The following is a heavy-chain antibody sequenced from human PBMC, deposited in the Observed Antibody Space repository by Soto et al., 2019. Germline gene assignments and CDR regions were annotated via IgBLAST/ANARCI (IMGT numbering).Heavy chain of an antibody. D-gene: IGHD4-17*01. V-gene: IGHV1-18*01. J-gene: IGHJ3*02. CDR3: ARVYGDYVEGAFDI. Sequence: ASVKVSCKASGYTFTSYGISWVRQAPGQGLEWMGWISAYNGNTNYAQKLQGRVTMTTDTSTSTAYMELRSLRSDDTAVYYCARVYGDYVEGAFDIWGQGTMVNVSS. CDR1: GYTFTSYG. CDR2: ISAYNGNT.